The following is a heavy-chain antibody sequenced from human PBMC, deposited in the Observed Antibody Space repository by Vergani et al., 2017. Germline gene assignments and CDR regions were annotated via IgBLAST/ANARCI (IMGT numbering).Heavy chain of an antibody. V-gene: IGHV3-30*07. D-gene: IGHD2/OR15-2a*01. CDR1: GFDFSSYI. J-gene: IGHJ4*02. CDR3: AREERSNTSPLVGD. CDR2: VSTGPKSQ. Sequence: QLVESGGGWVQPGGSLRLSCVVSGFDFSSYIMNWVRQAPGKWLEWVSFVSTGPKSQSYAESVKGQFTISRDNSKNTVYLKMNSLKAEDRATYYCAREERSNTSPLVGDWGQGTLVTV.